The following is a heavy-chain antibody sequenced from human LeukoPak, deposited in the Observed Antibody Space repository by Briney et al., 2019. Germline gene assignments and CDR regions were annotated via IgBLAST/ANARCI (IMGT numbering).Heavy chain of an antibody. J-gene: IGHJ6*03. CDR1: GFTFNSYS. V-gene: IGHV3-21*01. CDR2: ISSSSSYI. D-gene: IGHD3-3*01. Sequence: PGGSLRLSCAASGFTFNSYSMNWVRQAPGKGLEWVSSISSSSSYIYYADSVKGRFTISRDNAKNSLYLQMNSLRAEDTAVYYCVRDEIFGVGGNRRYYYYMDVWGKGTTVTVSS. CDR3: VRDEIFGVGGNRRYYYYMDV.